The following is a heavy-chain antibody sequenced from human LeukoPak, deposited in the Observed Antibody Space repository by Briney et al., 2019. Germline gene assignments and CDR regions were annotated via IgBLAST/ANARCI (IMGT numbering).Heavy chain of an antibody. Sequence: ASVKVSCMASGYTFTSYDINWVRQATGQGLEWMGWMNPNSGNTGYAQKFQGRVTMTRNTSISTAYMELSSLRSEDTAVYYCAKGNDDILTGYPYYYGMDVWGQGTTVTVSS. V-gene: IGHV1-8*01. D-gene: IGHD3-9*01. CDR3: AKGNDDILTGYPYYYGMDV. CDR2: MNPNSGNT. J-gene: IGHJ6*02. CDR1: GYTFTSYD.